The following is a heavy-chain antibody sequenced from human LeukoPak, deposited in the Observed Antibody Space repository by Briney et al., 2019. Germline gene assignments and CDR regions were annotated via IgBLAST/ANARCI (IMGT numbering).Heavy chain of an antibody. CDR2: IYPGDSDT. Sequence: GESLKISCKGSGYSFPTYWIGWVRQMPGKGLEWMGIIYPGDSDTKYSPSFQGQVAISADKSITTAYLQWSSLKASDTAMYYCARRGATFFDYWGQGTLVTVSS. CDR1: GYSFPTYW. V-gene: IGHV5-51*01. J-gene: IGHJ4*02. D-gene: IGHD4/OR15-4a*01. CDR3: ARRGATFFDY.